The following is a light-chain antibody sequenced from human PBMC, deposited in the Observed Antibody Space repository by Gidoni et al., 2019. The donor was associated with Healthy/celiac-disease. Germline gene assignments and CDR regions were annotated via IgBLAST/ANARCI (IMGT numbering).Light chain of an antibody. CDR1: QSISSW. CDR2: KAS. J-gene: IGKJ1*01. CDR3: QQSNSYSRT. V-gene: IGKV1-5*03. Sequence: DIQMTQSPSTLSASIGDRVTITCRASQSISSWLAWYQQKPGKAPNLLIYKASSLESGVPSRFSGSGSGTEFTLTISGLQPDDFATYYCQQSNSYSRTFXQXTKVEIK.